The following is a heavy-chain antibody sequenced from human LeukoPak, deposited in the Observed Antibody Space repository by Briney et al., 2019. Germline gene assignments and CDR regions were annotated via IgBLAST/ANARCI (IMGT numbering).Heavy chain of an antibody. D-gene: IGHD6-19*01. CDR2: IWYDGSNK. Sequence: PGGSLKLSCAASGFTFSSYGMHWVRQAPGKGLEWVAVIWYDGSNKYYADSVKGRFTISRDNSKNTLYLQMDNLRAEDTAVYYCVGSSGWLFDYWGQGILVAVSS. CDR3: VGSSGWLFDY. CDR1: GFTFSSYG. V-gene: IGHV3-33*01. J-gene: IGHJ4*02.